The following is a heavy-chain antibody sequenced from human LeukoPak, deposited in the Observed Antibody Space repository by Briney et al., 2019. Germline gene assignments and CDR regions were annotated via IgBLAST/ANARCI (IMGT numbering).Heavy chain of an antibody. J-gene: IGHJ4*02. CDR1: GFTFSSYS. V-gene: IGHV3-21*04. D-gene: IGHD2/OR15-2a*01. CDR2: IKTSRSYI. CDR3: ANTGNSRGAY. Sequence: GGSLRLSCAASGFTFSSYSMNWVREAPGKGLEWGSSIKTSRSYIYYADSVKGRFTISRDNAKNTLYLQMNSLGAEDTAVYYCANTGNSRGAYWGQGTLVTVSS.